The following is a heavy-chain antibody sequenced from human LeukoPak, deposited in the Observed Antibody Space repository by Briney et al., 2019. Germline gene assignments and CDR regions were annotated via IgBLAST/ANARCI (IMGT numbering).Heavy chain of an antibody. CDR1: GGSISSYY. CDR3: ARHISTWYSRLSWAFDI. J-gene: IGHJ3*02. CDR2: IYYSGST. V-gene: IGHV4-59*01. D-gene: IGHD6-13*01. Sequence: SETLSLTCTVSGGSISSYYWSWIRLPPGKGLEWIGYIYYSGSTNYNPSLKSRVTISVDTSKNQFSLKLTSVTAADTAVYYCARHISTWYSRLSWAFDIWGQGTMVTVSS.